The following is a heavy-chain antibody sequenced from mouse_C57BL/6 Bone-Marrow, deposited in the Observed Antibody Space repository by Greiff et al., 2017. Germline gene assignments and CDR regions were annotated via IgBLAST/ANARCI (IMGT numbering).Heavy chain of an antibody. D-gene: IGHD1-1*01. J-gene: IGHJ2*01. Sequence: VQLQQPGAELVKPGASVKVSCKASGYTFTSYWMHWVKQRPGQGLEWIGRIHPSDSDTNYNQKFKGKATLTVDKYSSTAYMQLSSLTSEDSAVYYCAICNYGISYCFAYWGQGTPLTVSS. CDR2: IHPSDSDT. CDR3: AICNYGISYCFAY. V-gene: IGHV1-74*01. CDR1: GYTFTSYW.